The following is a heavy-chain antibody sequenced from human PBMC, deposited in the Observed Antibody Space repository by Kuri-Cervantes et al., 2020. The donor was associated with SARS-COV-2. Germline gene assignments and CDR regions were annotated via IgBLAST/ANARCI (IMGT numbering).Heavy chain of an antibody. D-gene: IGHD6-19*01. V-gene: IGHV4-59*05. J-gene: IGHJ4*02. Sequence: GSLRLSCTVSGGFSSNYYWSWIRQPPGKGLEWIGSIYYSGSTYYNPSLKSRVTISADTSKNQFSLKLSSVTAADTAVYYCATGSQWLGYLDYWGQGTLVTVSS. CDR2: IYYSGST. CDR1: GGFSSNYY. CDR3: ATGSQWLGYLDY.